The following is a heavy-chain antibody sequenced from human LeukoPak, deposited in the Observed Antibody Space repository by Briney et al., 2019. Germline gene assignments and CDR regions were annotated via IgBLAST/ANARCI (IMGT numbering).Heavy chain of an antibody. V-gene: IGHV4-31*03. D-gene: IGHD3-22*01. CDR2: IYYSGST. Sequence: PSETLSLTCTVSGGSISSGGYYWSWIRQHPGKGLEWIGYIYYSGSTYYNPSLKSRVTISVDTSKNQFSLKLSSVTAADTAVYYCARGFGKNYYDSSGYYGFDYWGQGTLVTVSS. CDR1: GGSISSGGYY. CDR3: ARGFGKNYYDSSGYYGFDY. J-gene: IGHJ4*02.